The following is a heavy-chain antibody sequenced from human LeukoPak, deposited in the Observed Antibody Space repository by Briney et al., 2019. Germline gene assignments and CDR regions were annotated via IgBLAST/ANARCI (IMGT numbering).Heavy chain of an antibody. J-gene: IGHJ4*02. CDR1: GFTFSSYW. CDR2: IKQDGSEK. V-gene: IGHV3-7*01. CDR3: ARRHSSGWPNFDY. D-gene: IGHD6-19*01. Sequence: GGSLRLYCAVSGFTFSSYWMSWVRQAPGKGLEWVANIKQDGSEKYYVDSVKGRFTISRDNAKNSLYLQMNSLRAEDTAVYYCARRHSSGWPNFDYWGQGTLVTVSS.